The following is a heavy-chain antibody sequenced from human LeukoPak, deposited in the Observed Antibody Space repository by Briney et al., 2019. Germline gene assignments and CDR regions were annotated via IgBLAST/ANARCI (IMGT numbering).Heavy chain of an antibody. V-gene: IGHV1-24*01. CDR1: VYILTELS. Sequence: ASVRVSCMVSVYILTELSMHWVRPAPGKGLEWMGGFDPEDGETIYAQKFQGRVTMTEDTSTDTAYMELSSLRSEDTAVYYCATDRLTNFDYWGQGTLVTVSS. J-gene: IGHJ4*02. CDR2: FDPEDGET. D-gene: IGHD1-14*01. CDR3: ATDRLTNFDY.